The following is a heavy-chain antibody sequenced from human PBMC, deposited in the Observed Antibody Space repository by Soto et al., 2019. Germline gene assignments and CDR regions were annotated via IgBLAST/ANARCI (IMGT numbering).Heavy chain of an antibody. CDR3: ARLQAAAGDNDLTFDY. CDR2: IYPGDSDT. J-gene: IGHJ4*02. V-gene: IGHV5-51*01. Sequence: PGESLKISCKGSGYRFTNYWIGWVRQMPGKGLEWMGIIYPGDSDTRYSPSFQGQVTISADKSINTAYLQWSSLKASDTAMYYCARLQAAAGDNDLTFDYWGQGTLVTVS. CDR1: GYRFTNYW. D-gene: IGHD6-13*01.